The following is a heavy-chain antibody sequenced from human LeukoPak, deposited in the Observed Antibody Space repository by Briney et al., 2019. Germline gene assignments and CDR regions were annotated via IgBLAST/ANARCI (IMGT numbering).Heavy chain of an antibody. CDR2: IWYEGSDK. Sequence: GGTLRLFCAASGFTFRSHGMHWVRQARAKGLEGVAVIWYEGSDKYYADSVKRRFTIPRDNSKNRVYLQMNSLRGEDTAVYHCARWFDDRALDPWGQGTLVTVSP. CDR3: ARWFDDRALDP. V-gene: IGHV3-33*01. J-gene: IGHJ5*02. CDR1: GFTFRSHG. D-gene: IGHD3-10*01.